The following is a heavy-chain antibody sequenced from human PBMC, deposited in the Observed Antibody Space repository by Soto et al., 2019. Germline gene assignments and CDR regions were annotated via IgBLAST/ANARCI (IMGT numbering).Heavy chain of an antibody. V-gene: IGHV4-34*01. D-gene: IGHD3-16*01. CDR2: INHSGST. CDR3: ARVALGDPYYYGMDV. J-gene: IGHJ6*02. CDR1: GGSFSGYY. Sequence: LETLSLTCAVYGGSFSGYYWSWIRQPPGKGLEWIGEINHSGSTNYNPSLKSRVTISVDTSKNQFSLKLSSVTAADTAVYYCARVALGDPYYYGMDVWGQGTTVTVSS.